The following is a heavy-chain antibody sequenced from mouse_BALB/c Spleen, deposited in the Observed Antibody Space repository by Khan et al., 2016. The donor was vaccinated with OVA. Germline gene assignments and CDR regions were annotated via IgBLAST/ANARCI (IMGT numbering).Heavy chain of an antibody. D-gene: IGHD2-14*01. CDR2: ISYSGST. V-gene: IGHV3-8*02. CDR3: ARWYCGAMDY. Sequence: VQLKESGPSLVKPSQTLSLTCSVTGDSITSGYWNWIRKFPGNNLEYMGYISYSGSTYYNPSPNSRNFITRDTAENQDYLQLNSVTTGDTATCYCARWYCGAMDYWGQGTSVTVSS. J-gene: IGHJ4*01. CDR1: GDSITSGY.